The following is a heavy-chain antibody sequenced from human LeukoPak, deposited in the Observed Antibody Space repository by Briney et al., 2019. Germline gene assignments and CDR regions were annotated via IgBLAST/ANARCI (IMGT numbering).Heavy chain of an antibody. CDR3: ARHRGGYDSSGYPFDY. D-gene: IGHD3-22*01. CDR1: GGSISSYY. CDR2: IYYSGST. J-gene: IGHJ4*02. V-gene: IGHV4-59*08. Sequence: SETLSLTCTVSGGSISSYYWSWIRQPPGKGLEWIGYIYYSGSTYYNPSLRSRVTISVDTSKNQFSLKLSSVTAADTAVYYCARHRGGYDSSGYPFDYWGQGTLVTVSS.